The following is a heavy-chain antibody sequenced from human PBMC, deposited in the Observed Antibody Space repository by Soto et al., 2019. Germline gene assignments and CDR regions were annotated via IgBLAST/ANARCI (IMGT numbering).Heavy chain of an antibody. Sequence: GRSLRLSCAASGFTFSSYSMNWVRQAPGKGLEWVSSISSSSSYIYYADSVKGRFTISRDNAKNSLYLQMNSLRAEDTAVYYCARVRPGPTADPIFDYWGQGTLVTVSS. D-gene: IGHD1-1*01. CDR3: ARVRPGPTADPIFDY. J-gene: IGHJ4*02. CDR2: ISSSSSYI. CDR1: GFTFSSYS. V-gene: IGHV3-21*01.